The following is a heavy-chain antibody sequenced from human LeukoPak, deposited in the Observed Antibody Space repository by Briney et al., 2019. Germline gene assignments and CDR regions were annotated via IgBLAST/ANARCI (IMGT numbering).Heavy chain of an antibody. CDR3: ARDIAVAGTFFDYYYGMDV. J-gene: IGHJ6*02. Sequence: GGSLRLSCAASGFTVSSNYMSWVRQAPGKGLEWVSVIYSGGSTYYADSVKGRFTISRDNSKNTLYLQMNSLRAEDTAVYYCARDIAVAGTFFDYYYGMDVWGQGTTVTVS. CDR2: IYSGGST. D-gene: IGHD6-19*01. V-gene: IGHV3-53*01. CDR1: GFTVSSNY.